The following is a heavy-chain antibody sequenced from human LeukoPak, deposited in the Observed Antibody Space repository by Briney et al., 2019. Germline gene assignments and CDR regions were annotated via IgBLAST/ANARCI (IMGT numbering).Heavy chain of an antibody. J-gene: IGHJ5*02. CDR2: IIPILGIA. Sequence: SVKVSCKASGGTFSSYAISWVRQAPGQGLEWMGRIIPILGIANYAQKFQGRVTITADKSTSTAYMELSSLRSEDTAVYYCARSGDSGYDGDRSWFDPWGQGTLVTVSS. CDR3: ARSGDSGYDGDRSWFDP. V-gene: IGHV1-69*04. D-gene: IGHD5-12*01. CDR1: GGTFSSYA.